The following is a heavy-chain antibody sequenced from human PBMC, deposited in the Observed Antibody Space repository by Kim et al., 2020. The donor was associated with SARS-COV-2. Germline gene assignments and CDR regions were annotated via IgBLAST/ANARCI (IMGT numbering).Heavy chain of an antibody. CDR2: IYPCDSDT. CDR3: ARQLSFFYSSSSLYYFDY. D-gene: IGHD6-6*01. CDR1: GYSFTSYW. J-gene: IGHJ4*02. Sequence: GESLKISCKGSGYSFTSYWIGWVRQMPGKGLEWMGIIYPCDSDTRYSPSFQGQVTISADKSISTAYLQWSSLKASDTAMYYCARQLSFFYSSSSLYYFDYWGQGTLVTVSS. V-gene: IGHV5-51*01.